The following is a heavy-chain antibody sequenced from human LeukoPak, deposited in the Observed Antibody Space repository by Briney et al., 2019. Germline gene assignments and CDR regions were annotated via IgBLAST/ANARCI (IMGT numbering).Heavy chain of an antibody. CDR1: GGSISSYY. J-gene: IGHJ5*02. D-gene: IGHD1-7*01. Sequence: SETLSLTCTVSGGSISSYYWSWIRQPAGKGLEWIGRIYTSGSTNYNPSLKSRVTMSVDTSKNQFSLQLNSVTPEDTAVYYCAREARLNYNYDWFDPWGQGTLVTVSS. CDR3: AREARLNYNYDWFDP. CDR2: IYTSGST. V-gene: IGHV4-4*07.